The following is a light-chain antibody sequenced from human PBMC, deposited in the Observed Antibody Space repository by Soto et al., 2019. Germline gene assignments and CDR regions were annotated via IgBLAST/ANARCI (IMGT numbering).Light chain of an antibody. CDR2: DAS. V-gene: IGKV1-33*01. CDR1: QVITTS. Sequence: DIRMTQSPSSLSASLGDRITITCQASQVITTSLSWFQQRPGKAPRLLIFDASYLEAGVPSRFSGSGSGTDFSFTISSLQPEDIATYYCQQYDRLPYTFGQGTKLEIK. CDR3: QQYDRLPYT. J-gene: IGKJ2*01.